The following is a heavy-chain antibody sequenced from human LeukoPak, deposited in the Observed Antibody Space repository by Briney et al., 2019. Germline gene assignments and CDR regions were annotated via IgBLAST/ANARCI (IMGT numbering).Heavy chain of an antibody. CDR2: IDQSGST. V-gene: IGHV4-38-2*02. Sequence: SETLSLTCTVSGYSISSGYYWGCIRQPPGKGLEWIGSIDQSGSTYYNPSLKSRVTISVDTSKNQFSLKLSSVTAADTAVYCARGKPSYGSGTFYRPLEPNYMDVWGKGTTVTVPS. D-gene: IGHD3-10*01. CDR3: ARGKPSYGSGTFYRPLEPNYMDV. CDR1: GYSISSGYY. J-gene: IGHJ6*03.